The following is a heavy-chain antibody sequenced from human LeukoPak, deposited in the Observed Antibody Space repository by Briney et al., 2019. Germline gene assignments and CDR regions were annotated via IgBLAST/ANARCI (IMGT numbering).Heavy chain of an antibody. CDR1: GFTFSSYS. Sequence: GGSLRLSCAASGFTFSSYSMNWVRQAPGKGLEWGSSISSSSSYIYYADSVKGRFTISRDNAKNSLYLQMNSLRAEDTAVYYCATDTDYGDPNWFDPWGQGTLVTVSS. D-gene: IGHD4-17*01. CDR3: ATDTDYGDPNWFDP. V-gene: IGHV3-21*01. J-gene: IGHJ5*02. CDR2: ISSSSSYI.